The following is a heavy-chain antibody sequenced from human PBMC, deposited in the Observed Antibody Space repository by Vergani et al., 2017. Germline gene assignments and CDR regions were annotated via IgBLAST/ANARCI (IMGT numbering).Heavy chain of an antibody. J-gene: IGHJ4*02. CDR3: ATDASPRLSGASGY. CDR1: GGTFSSYA. CDR2: INPSGGST. V-gene: IGHV1-46*03. D-gene: IGHD4/OR15-4a*01. Sequence: QVQLVQSGAEVKKPGSSVKVSCKASGGTFSSYAISWVRQAPGQGLEWMGIINPSGGSTSYAQKFQGRVTMTRDTSTSTVYMELSSLRSEDTAVYYCATDASPRLSGASGYWGQGTLVTVSS.